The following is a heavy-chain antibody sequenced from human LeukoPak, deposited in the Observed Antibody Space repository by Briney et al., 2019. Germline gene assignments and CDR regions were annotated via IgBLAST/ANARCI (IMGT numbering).Heavy chain of an antibody. CDR2: IRSKAYGGTT. CDR3: TREYCSSTSCYVGMDV. Sequence: GGSLRLSCAASGFTFSTYWMSWVRQAPGKGLEWVGFIRSKAYGGTTEYAASVKGRFTISRDDSKSIAYLQMNSLKTEDTAVYYCTREYCSSTSCYVGMDVWGQGTTVTVSS. J-gene: IGHJ6*02. D-gene: IGHD2-2*01. V-gene: IGHV3-49*04. CDR1: GFTFSTYW.